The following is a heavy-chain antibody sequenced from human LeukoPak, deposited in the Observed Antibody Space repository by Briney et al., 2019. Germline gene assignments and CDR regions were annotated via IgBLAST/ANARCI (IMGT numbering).Heavy chain of an antibody. V-gene: IGHV4-34*01. J-gene: IGHJ4*02. D-gene: IGHD3-3*01. CDR2: INHSGST. Sequence: SETLSLTCAVYGGSFSGYYWSWIRQPPGKGLEWIGEINHSGSTNYNPSLKSRVTISVDTPKNQFSLKLSSVTAADTAVYYCARDTHYDFWSGYYNVFDYWGQGTLVTVSS. CDR1: GGSFSGYY. CDR3: ARDTHYDFWSGYYNVFDY.